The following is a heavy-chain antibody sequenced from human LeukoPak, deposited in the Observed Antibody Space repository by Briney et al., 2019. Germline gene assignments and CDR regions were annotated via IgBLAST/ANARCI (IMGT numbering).Heavy chain of an antibody. CDR1: GFTFSSYG. J-gene: IGHJ4*02. CDR3: ARLTYHCSGGSCYQGPFDY. CDR2: ISGSGSST. D-gene: IGHD2-15*01. Sequence: PGGTLRLSCAASGFTFSSYGMSWVRQAPGKGLEWVSAISGSGSSTYYAGSVKGRFTISRDNSKNTLFLQMNSLRSEDTAVYYCARLTYHCSGGSCYQGPFDYWGQGTLVTVSS. V-gene: IGHV3-23*01.